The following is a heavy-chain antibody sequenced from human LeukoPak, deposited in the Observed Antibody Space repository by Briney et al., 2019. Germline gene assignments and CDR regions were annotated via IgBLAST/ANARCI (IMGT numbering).Heavy chain of an antibody. CDR2: IYYSGST. J-gene: IGHJ5*02. CDR1: GGSISSGDYY. D-gene: IGHD2-2*01. Sequence: PSQTLSLTCTVSGGSISSGDYYWSWIRQPPGKGLEWIGYIYYSGSTYYNPSLKSRVTISVDTSKNQFSLKLSSVTAADTAVYYCARAGAYCGSTSCYGQNWFDPWGQGTLVTVSS. CDR3: ARAGAYCGSTSCYGQNWFDP. V-gene: IGHV4-30-4*08.